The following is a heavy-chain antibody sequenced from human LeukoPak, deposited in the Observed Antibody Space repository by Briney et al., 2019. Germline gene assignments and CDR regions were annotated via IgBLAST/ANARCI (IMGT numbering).Heavy chain of an antibody. V-gene: IGHV4-59*08. CDR3: ARSSRQITGNAFDI. D-gene: IGHD1-20*01. J-gene: IGHJ3*02. CDR2: IYYSGST. Sequence: PSETLSLTCTVSGGSIRSYYWSWIRQPPGKGLEWIGYIYYSGSTNYNPSLKSRVTISVDTSKNQFSLKLSSVTAADTAVYYCARSSRQITGNAFDIWGQGTMVTVSS. CDR1: GGSIRSYY.